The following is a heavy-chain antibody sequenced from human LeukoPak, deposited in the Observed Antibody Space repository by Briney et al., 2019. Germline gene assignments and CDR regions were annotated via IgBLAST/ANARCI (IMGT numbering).Heavy chain of an antibody. J-gene: IGHJ3*02. V-gene: IGHV1-69*01. CDR2: MIPIFGTA. Sequence: SVKVSCKASGGTFSSYAISWVRQAPGQGLEWMGGMIPIFGTANYAQKFQGRVTITADESTSTAYMELSSLRSEDTAVYYCARDATGHDAFDIWGQGTMVTVSS. CDR1: GGTFSSYA. CDR3: ARDATGHDAFDI.